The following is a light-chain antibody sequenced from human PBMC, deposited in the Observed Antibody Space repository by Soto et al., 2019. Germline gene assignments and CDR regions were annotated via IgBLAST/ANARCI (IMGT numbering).Light chain of an antibody. J-gene: IGKJ1*01. CDR1: QSISSW. V-gene: IGKV1-5*01. CDR2: DAS. Sequence: DIQMTQSPSTLSASVGERVTITCRASQSISSWLAWYQQKPGEAPKLLIYDASSLESGVPSWFSGSGSGTEFTLTISSLQPDDFATYYCQQYNSYSWTFGQGTKVDIK. CDR3: QQYNSYSWT.